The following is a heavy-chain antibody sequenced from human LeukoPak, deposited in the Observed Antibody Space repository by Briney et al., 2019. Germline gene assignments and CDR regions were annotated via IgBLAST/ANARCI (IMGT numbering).Heavy chain of an antibody. CDR2: ISSSSSYI. Sequence: GGSLRLSCAASGFTFSSYSMNWVRQAPGKGLEWVSSISSSSSYIYYADSVKGRFTISRDNAKNSLYLQMNSLRAEDTAVYHCARPPYGSGSSFDYWGQGTLVTVSS. V-gene: IGHV3-21*01. CDR3: ARPPYGSGSSFDY. J-gene: IGHJ4*02. CDR1: GFTFSSYS. D-gene: IGHD3-10*01.